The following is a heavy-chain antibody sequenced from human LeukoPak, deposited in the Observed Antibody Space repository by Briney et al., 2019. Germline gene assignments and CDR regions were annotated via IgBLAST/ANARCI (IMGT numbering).Heavy chain of an antibody. CDR1: GGSISSYY. J-gene: IGHJ4*02. CDR2: IYYSGST. Sequence: SETLSLTCTVSGGSISSYYWSWIRQPPGRGLEWIGYIYYSGSTNYNPSLKSRVTIAVDTSKNQFSLKLSSVTAADTAVYYCASSGNPQPYCDYDSSGYPFDYWGQGTLVTVSS. V-gene: IGHV4-59*12. D-gene: IGHD3-22*01. CDR3: ASSGNPQPYCDYDSSGYPFDY.